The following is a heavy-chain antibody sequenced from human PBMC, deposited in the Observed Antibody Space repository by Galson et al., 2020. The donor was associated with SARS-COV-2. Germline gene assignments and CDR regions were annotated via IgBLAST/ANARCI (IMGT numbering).Heavy chain of an antibody. V-gene: IGHV4-31*03. Sequence: ETSETLSLTCTVSGGSISSGGYYWSWIRQHPGKGLEWIGYIYYSGSTYYNPSLKSRVTISVDTSKNQFSLKLSSVTAADTAVYYCARMNYGGIARPFWYFDLWGRGTLVTVSS. J-gene: IGHJ2*01. CDR3: ARMNYGGIARPFWYFDL. CDR1: GGSISSGGYY. D-gene: IGHD4-17*01. CDR2: IYYSGST.